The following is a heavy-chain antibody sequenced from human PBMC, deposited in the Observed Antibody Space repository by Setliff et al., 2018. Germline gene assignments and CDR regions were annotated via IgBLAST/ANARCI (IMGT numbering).Heavy chain of an antibody. Sequence: PSETLSLTCTVSGGSISSGVYYWGWIRQPPGKGLEWIGRIYYRGDTYYNPSLKGRLTISVDTAQNQFSLRLTSVTAADTAVYYCARTGTYRYFDYWGQGALVTVSS. V-gene: IGHV4-39*01. J-gene: IGHJ4*02. CDR1: GGSISSGVYY. D-gene: IGHD1-1*01. CDR2: IYYRGDT. CDR3: ARTGTYRYFDY.